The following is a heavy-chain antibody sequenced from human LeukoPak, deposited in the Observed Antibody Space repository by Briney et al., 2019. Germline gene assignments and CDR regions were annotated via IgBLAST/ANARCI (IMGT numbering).Heavy chain of an antibody. D-gene: IGHD3-22*01. J-gene: IGHJ4*02. Sequence: GESLKISCKGSGYTFTSYWIGWVRQMPGKGLEWMGIIYPGDSDTRYSPSFQGQVTISADKSISTAYLQWSSLKASDTAMYYCARSRPYYYDSSGYSAFDYWGQGTLVTVSS. CDR2: IYPGDSDT. CDR3: ARSRPYYYDSSGYSAFDY. V-gene: IGHV5-51*01. CDR1: GYTFTSYW.